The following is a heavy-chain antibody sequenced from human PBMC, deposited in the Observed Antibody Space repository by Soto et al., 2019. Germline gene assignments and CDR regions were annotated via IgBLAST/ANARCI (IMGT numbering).Heavy chain of an antibody. CDR2: INAGNGNT. J-gene: IGHJ5*02. D-gene: IGHD6-13*01. Sequence: ASVKVSCKASGYTFTSYAMHWVRQAPGQRLEWMVWINAGNGNTKYSQKFQGRVTITRDTSASTAYMELSSLRSEDTAVYYCARDPSSSWYWFDPWGQGTLVTVYS. CDR3: ARDPSSSWYWFDP. V-gene: IGHV1-3*01. CDR1: GYTFTSYA.